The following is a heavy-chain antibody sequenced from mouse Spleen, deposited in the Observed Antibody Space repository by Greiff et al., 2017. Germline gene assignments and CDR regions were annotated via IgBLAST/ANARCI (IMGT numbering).Heavy chain of an antibody. Sequence: EVQVVESGGGLVQSGRSLRLSCATSGFTFSDFYMEWVRQAPGKGLEWIAASRNKANDYTTEYSASVKGRFIVSRDTSQSILYLQMNALRAEDTAIYYCARDAELGGFFDYWGQGTTLTVSS. CDR1: GFTFSDFY. J-gene: IGHJ2*01. V-gene: IGHV7-1*01. CDR3: ARDAELGGFFDY. D-gene: IGHD4-1*01. CDR2: SRNKANDYTT.